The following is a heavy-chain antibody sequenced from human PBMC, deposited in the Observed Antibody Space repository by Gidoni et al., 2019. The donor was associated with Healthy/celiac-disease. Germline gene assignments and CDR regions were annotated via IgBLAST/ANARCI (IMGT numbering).Heavy chain of an antibody. CDR1: GNTVTSYA. CDR2: INAGNGTT. J-gene: IGHJ3*02. Sequence: QVQRVETGEEGKKPGAPAKVSRKASGNTVTSYARHGVRQAPGHRLEWIGWINAGNGTTKYSQTFQGRVTITRDTSASTAYMVLSSLSSEDTAVYYCARYRRKDIVVVVAATQAFDIWGQGTLVTVSS. D-gene: IGHD2-15*01. CDR3: ARYRRKDIVVVVAATQAFDI. V-gene: IGHV1-3*01.